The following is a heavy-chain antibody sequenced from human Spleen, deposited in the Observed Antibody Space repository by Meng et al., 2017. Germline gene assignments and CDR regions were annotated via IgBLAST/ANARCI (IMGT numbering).Heavy chain of an antibody. CDR2: ISYDSINK. J-gene: IGHJ4*02. D-gene: IGHD3-16*01. CDR3: AREGSLRLGEIPPDC. V-gene: IGHV3-30*04. Sequence: GESLKISCAASGFTFSYYPMHWVRQAPGKGLEWLAAISYDSINKDYADSVKGRFTISRDNSENTLFLQMNSLRGDDTAVYYCAREGSLRLGEIPPDCWGQGKLVTGAS. CDR1: GFTFSYYP.